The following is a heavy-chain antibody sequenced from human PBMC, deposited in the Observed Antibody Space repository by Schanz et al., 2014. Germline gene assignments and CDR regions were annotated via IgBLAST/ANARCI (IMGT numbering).Heavy chain of an antibody. CDR3: ARENLNWEAFDI. Sequence: EVQLVESGGGLVQPGGSLRLSCAASGFTFSNYSMNWVRQAPGKGLEWVSYISSSGLTVYYADSVKGRFTISRDNAKNSLYLEMTSLRGEDTAVYYCARENLNWEAFDIWGQGIVVTVSS. V-gene: IGHV3-48*04. CDR1: GFTFSNYS. CDR2: ISSSGLTV. J-gene: IGHJ3*02. D-gene: IGHD7-27*01.